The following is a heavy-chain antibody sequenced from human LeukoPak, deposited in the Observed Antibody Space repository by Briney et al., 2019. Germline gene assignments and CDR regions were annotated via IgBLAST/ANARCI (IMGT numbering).Heavy chain of an antibody. CDR2: IYTSGST. V-gene: IGHV4-4*07. CDR3: ARGGDYYDSRAFDY. CDR1: GGSISSYY. J-gene: IGHJ4*02. Sequence: SETLSLTCTVSGGSISSYYWSWIRQPAGKGLEWIGRIYTSGSTNYNPSLKSRVTISVDTSKNQFSLKLSSVTAADTAVYYCARGGDYYDSRAFDYWGQGTLVTVSS. D-gene: IGHD3-22*01.